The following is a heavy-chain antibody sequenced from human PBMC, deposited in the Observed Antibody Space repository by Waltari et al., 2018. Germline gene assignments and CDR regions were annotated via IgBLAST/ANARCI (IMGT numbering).Heavy chain of an antibody. Sequence: ITLKESGPTLVKPTQTLTLTCSFSGFSLSTNGEGVGWIRQPPGKALEWLGLIYWTAGKAYNPSLESRLTFTKDTSKNQVVLKMTNMDAVDTATYYCAHIFSSSAAYVDYWGQGTLVTVS. CDR1: GFSLSTNGEG. J-gene: IGHJ4*02. V-gene: IGHV2-5*01. CDR3: AHIFSSSAAYVDY. CDR2: IYWTAGK. D-gene: IGHD3-22*01.